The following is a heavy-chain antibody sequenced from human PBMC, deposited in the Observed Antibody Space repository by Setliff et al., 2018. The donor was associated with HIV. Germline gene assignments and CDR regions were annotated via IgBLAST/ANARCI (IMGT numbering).Heavy chain of an antibody. J-gene: IGHJ6*02. CDR1: GYTFTSYD. Sequence: SVKVSCKASGYTFTSYDINWVRQAPGQGLEWMGGIIPIFGTANYAQKFQGRVTITADESTSTAYMELSSLRSEDTAVYYCAREGAETTTSNYYGMDVWGQGTTVTVSS. V-gene: IGHV1-69*13. CDR2: IIPIFGTA. CDR3: AREGAETTTSNYYGMDV. D-gene: IGHD4-17*01.